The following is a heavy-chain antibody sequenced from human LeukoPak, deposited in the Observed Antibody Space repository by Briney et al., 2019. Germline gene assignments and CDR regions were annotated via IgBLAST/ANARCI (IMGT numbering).Heavy chain of an antibody. D-gene: IGHD2-2*02. CDR2: ISWNSEGI. CDR1: GFTFYDYS. CDR3: AMGSGNTDLRTPFDH. V-gene: IGHV3-9*03. Sequence: PGRSLRLSCAASGFTFYDYSVHWVRQVPEKGLEWVSGISWNSEGIDYADSVKGRFTISRDNAKNSLYLSMDSLRAEDMALYYCAMGSGNTDLRTPFDHWGQGTLVTVSS. J-gene: IGHJ4*02.